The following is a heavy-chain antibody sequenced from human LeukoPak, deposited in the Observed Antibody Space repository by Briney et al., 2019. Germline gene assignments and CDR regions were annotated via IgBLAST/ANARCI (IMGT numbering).Heavy chain of an antibody. J-gene: IGHJ4*02. D-gene: IGHD6-19*01. V-gene: IGHV3-30*04. CDR2: ISYDGSNK. CDR3: ARDSSGWYASRGQFDY. CDR1: GFTFSSYA. Sequence: PGGSLRLSCAASGFTFSSYAMHWVRQAPGKGLEWVAVISYDGSNKYYADFVKGRFTISRDNSKNTLYLQMNSLRAEDTAVYYCARDSSGWYASRGQFDYWGQGTLVTVSS.